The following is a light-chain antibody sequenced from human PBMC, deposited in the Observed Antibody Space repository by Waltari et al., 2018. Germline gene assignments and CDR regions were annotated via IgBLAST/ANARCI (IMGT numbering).Light chain of an antibody. Sequence: QSVLTQPPSVPAAPGQQATSSSSGSSPNCGKNYVAWYQQFPGTAPKLLIYDNNKRPSGIPDRFSGSKSGTSATLGITGLQTGDEADYYCGTWDSSLRGGVFGGGTKLTVL. CDR2: DNN. CDR3: GTWDSSLRGGV. CDR1: SPNCGKNY. J-gene: IGLJ2*01. V-gene: IGLV1-51*01.